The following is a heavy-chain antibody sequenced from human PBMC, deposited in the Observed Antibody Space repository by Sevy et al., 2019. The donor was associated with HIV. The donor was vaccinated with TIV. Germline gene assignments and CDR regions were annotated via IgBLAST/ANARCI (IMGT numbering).Heavy chain of an antibody. CDR1: GASISSGGYS. J-gene: IGHJ3*01. CDR2: IFQSGAT. D-gene: IGHD1-26*01. CDR3: ARGRVGDTNSYYGAFDV. Sequence: SETLSLTCAVSGASISSGGYSWNWIRQPPGKGLEWMGYIFQSGATYYIPSLQSRVTISVDMSKNQFSLNLRSLTVADTDVHYCARGRVGDTNSYYGAFDVWGQGTTVTVSS. V-gene: IGHV4-30-2*01.